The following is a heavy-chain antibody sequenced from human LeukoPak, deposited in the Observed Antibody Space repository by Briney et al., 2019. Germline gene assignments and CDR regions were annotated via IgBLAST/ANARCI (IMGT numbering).Heavy chain of an antibody. CDR3: AKRETRATHGMDV. D-gene: IGHD1-26*01. Sequence: GGSLRLSCAASGFTFSSYGIHWVRQAPGKGLEWVAIVWYDGKNKFYGDSVKGRFTISRDSSKNTVDLQMNSLRVEDTAVYYCAKRETRATHGMDVWGQGTTVTVSS. J-gene: IGHJ6*02. CDR2: VWYDGKNK. CDR1: GFTFSSYG. V-gene: IGHV3-33*06.